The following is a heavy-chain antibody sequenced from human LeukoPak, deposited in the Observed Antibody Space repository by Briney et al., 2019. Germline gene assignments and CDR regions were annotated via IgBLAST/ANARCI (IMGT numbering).Heavy chain of an antibody. D-gene: IGHD3-10*01. V-gene: IGHV3-23*01. Sequence: QTGGSLRLSCAASGLTFSTYGMSWVRQAPGKGLEWISAVTGRGDGSYYADSVKGRFTISRDNSKNTLFLEMNGLRAEDTAVYYCAKQFQWFGGAYFDLWGRGTLVIVSS. J-gene: IGHJ2*01. CDR1: GLTFSTYG. CDR2: VTGRGDGS. CDR3: AKQFQWFGGAYFDL.